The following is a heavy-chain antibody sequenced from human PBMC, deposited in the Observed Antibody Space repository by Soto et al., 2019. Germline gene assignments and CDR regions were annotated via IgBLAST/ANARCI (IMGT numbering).Heavy chain of an antibody. J-gene: IGHJ4*02. V-gene: IGHV3-23*01. Sequence: GSLRLSCAASGFTFSSYAMSWVRQAPGKGLEWVSAISGSGGSTYYADSVKGRFTISRDNSKNTLYLQMNSLRAEDTAVYYCAKSRSVVVPAASYFDYWGQGTLVTVSS. D-gene: IGHD2-2*01. CDR3: AKSRSVVVPAASYFDY. CDR1: GFTFSSYA. CDR2: ISGSGGST.